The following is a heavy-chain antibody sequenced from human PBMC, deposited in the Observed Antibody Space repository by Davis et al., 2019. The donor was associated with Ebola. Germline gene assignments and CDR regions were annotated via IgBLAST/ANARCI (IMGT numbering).Heavy chain of an antibody. Sequence: ASVKVSCKASGYTFTGYYMHWVRQAPGQGLEWMGWINPNSGGTNYAQKFQGRVTMTRDTSISTAYMELSRLRSEDTAVYYCAKDRASDYDYVWGSYRYTDYWGQGTLVTVSS. CDR1: GYTFTGYY. CDR2: INPNSGGT. D-gene: IGHD3-16*02. V-gene: IGHV1-2*02. CDR3: AKDRASDYDYVWGSYRYTDY. J-gene: IGHJ4*02.